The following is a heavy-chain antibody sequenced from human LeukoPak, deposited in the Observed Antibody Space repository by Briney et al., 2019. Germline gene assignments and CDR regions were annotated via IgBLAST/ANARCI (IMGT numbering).Heavy chain of an antibody. J-gene: IGHJ4*02. CDR1: GGSFSGYY. Sequence: SETLSLTCAVYGGSFSGYYWGWIRQPPGKGLEWIGEINHSGSTNYNPSLKSRVTISVDTSKNQFSLKLSSVTAADTAVYYCAKGGPYYYGSGELDYWGQGTLVTVSS. CDR2: INHSGST. D-gene: IGHD3-10*01. CDR3: AKGGPYYYGSGELDY. V-gene: IGHV4-34*01.